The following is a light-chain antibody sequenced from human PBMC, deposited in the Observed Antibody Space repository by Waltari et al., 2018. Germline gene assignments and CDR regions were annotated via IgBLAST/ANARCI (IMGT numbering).Light chain of an antibody. Sequence: EIVLTQSPATLSLSPGAIATLSCRASQSVSSYLAWYQQKPGQAPRLLIYDASNRATGIPARFSGSGSGTDFTLTISSLEPEDFAVYYCQQRIDWPLTFGGGTKVKIK. V-gene: IGKV3-11*01. CDR2: DAS. CDR3: QQRIDWPLT. CDR1: QSVSSY. J-gene: IGKJ4*01.